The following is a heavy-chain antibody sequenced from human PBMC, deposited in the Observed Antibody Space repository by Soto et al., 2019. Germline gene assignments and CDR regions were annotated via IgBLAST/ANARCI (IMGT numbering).Heavy chain of an antibody. J-gene: IGHJ4*02. Sequence: EVQLLVSGGGLVQPGGSVRLSCAVSGFTFSNYAMNWVRQTPVGGLEWVSTTTNTGGDKIYADSVKGRYTISRDNSKNTLFMQMNNLRVEDTTIYYCAKASGESYPWSRVCDSWGQGTRVTVS. D-gene: IGHD1-26*01. V-gene: IGHV3-23*01. CDR1: GFTFSNYA. CDR3: AKASGESYPWSRVCDS. CDR2: TTNTGGDK.